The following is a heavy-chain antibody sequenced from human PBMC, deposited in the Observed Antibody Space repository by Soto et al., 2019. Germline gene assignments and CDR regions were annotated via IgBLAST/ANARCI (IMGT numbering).Heavy chain of an antibody. CDR1: GGSISSYY. V-gene: IGHV4-59*12. Sequence: SETLSLTCTVSGGSISSYYWSWFRQPPGKGLEWIGYIYYSGSTNYNPSLKSRVTISVDNSKNTLYLQMTRLRADDTAVYYCAKDLRSSSQAVRFDYWGQGTLVTVSS. CDR2: IYYSGST. J-gene: IGHJ4*02. D-gene: IGHD6-6*01. CDR3: AKDLRSSSQAVRFDY.